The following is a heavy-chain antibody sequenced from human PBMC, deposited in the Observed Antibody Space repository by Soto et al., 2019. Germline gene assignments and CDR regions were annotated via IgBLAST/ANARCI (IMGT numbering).Heavy chain of an antibody. CDR2: FDPEDGET. J-gene: IGHJ5*02. CDR3: ATLSNDFWSGTNNWFDP. V-gene: IGHV1-24*01. CDR1: GYTLTELS. Sequence: QVQLVQSGAEVKKPGASVKVSCKVSGYTLTELSMHWVRQAPGKGLEWMGGFDPEDGETIYAQKFQGRVTMTEDTSTDPAYMELSRLRSEDTAVYYCATLSNDFWSGTNNWFDPWGQGTLVTVSS. D-gene: IGHD3-3*01.